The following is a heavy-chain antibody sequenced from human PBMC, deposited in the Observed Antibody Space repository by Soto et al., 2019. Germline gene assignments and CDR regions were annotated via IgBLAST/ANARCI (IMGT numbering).Heavy chain of an antibody. J-gene: IGHJ6*02. CDR2: INNNGANT. CDR1: GFTFSSSA. Sequence: EVQLLESGGGLGQPGGSLRLSCAASGFTFSSSAMSWVRQAPGKGLEWGSGINNNGANTYYADSVKGRFTISRDNSKNTLYLQMISLRAEDTAVYYCAKIPITIRLGMDVWGQGTTVTVSS. V-gene: IGHV3-23*01. CDR3: AKIPITIRLGMDV. D-gene: IGHD3-3*01.